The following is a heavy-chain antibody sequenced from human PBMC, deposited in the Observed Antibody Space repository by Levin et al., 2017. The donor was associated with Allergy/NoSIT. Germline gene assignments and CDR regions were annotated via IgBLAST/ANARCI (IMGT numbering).Heavy chain of an antibody. CDR3: ARLFHYDIVTGLGGLDY. V-gene: IGHV1-69*16. Sequence: KISCKTSGDTFNIYMITWVRQAPGQGLEWVGGVIPLLGTPNSAHKFQDRVTATADESTSTAYLQLGSLRQEDTAMYYCARLFHYDIVTGLGGLDYWGQGTPVTVAS. J-gene: IGHJ4*02. D-gene: IGHD3-9*01. CDR2: VIPLLGTP. CDR1: GDTFNIYM.